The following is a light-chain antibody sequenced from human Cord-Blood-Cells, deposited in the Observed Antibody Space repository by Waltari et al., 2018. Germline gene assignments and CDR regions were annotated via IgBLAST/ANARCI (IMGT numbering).Light chain of an antibody. CDR3: QQSYSTPLT. V-gene: IGKV1-39*01. CDR2: AAS. Sequence: DIQMTQSPSSLSASVGDRVTITCRASRSISSYLNWYQQKPGKAPKLLIYAASSLQSGVPSKFSGSGSGTEFTLTISSLQPEDFATYYCQQSYSTPLTFGGRTKVEIK. CDR1: RSISSY. J-gene: IGKJ4*01.